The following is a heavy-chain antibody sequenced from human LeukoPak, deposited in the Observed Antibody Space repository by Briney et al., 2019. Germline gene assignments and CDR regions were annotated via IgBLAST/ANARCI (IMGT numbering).Heavy chain of an antibody. CDR2: IYYSGST. Sequence: KPSETLSLTCTVSGGSISSYYWSWIRQPPGKGLEWIGYIYYSGSTNYKPSLKSRVTISVDTSKNQFSLKLSSVTAADTAVYYCAHVYYSDSSVWSRIYYFDYWGQGTLVTVSS. CDR1: GGSISSYY. D-gene: IGHD3-22*01. CDR3: AHVYYSDSSVWSRIYYFDY. V-gene: IGHV4-59*01. J-gene: IGHJ4*02.